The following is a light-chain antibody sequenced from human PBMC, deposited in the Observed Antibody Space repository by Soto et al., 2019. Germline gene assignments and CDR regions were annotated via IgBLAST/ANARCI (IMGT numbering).Light chain of an antibody. CDR1: QSVGTY. J-gene: IGKJ4*01. V-gene: IGKV3-11*01. Sequence: EIVLTQSPATLSLSPGERAILSCRASQSVGTYLAWYQQKPGQAPRLLIYDASNRATGIPARFGGSGSGTDFTLTINSLEPEDFAVYYCQQYSHWPLTFGGGTKVEIK. CDR2: DAS. CDR3: QQYSHWPLT.